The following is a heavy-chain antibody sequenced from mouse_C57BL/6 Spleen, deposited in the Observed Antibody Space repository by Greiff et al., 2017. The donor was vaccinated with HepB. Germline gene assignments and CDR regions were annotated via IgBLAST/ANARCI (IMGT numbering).Heavy chain of an antibody. V-gene: IGHV1-69*01. CDR1: GYTFTSYW. J-gene: IGHJ4*01. CDR2: IDPSDSYT. Sequence: QVQLQQPGAELVMPGASVKLSCKASGYTFTSYWMHWVKQRPGQGLEWIGEIDPSDSYTNYNQKFKGKSTLTVDKSSSTAYMQLSSLTSEDSAVYYCARKGDGNYDAMDYWGQGTSVTVSS. D-gene: IGHD2-1*01. CDR3: ARKGDGNYDAMDY.